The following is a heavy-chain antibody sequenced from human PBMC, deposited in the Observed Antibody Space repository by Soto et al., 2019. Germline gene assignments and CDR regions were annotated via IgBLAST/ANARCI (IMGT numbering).Heavy chain of an antibody. V-gene: IGHV2-5*02. CDR3: AHRPGTGRYDF. CDR2: IYWDDNK. D-gene: IGHD3-10*01. CDR1: GFSLTTYGEG. Sequence: QISLKESGPTVVKPTQTLTLTCTFSGFSLTTYGEGVAWIRQPPGKALEWLALIYWDDNKRYSPSLRTRLTINKDTSKNQVVVTMTDTDPEDTGTYFCAHRPGTGRYDFWGQGILVTVSS. J-gene: IGHJ4*02.